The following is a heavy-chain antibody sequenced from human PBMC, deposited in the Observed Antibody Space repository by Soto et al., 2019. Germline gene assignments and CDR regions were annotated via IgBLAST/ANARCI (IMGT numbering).Heavy chain of an antibody. J-gene: IGHJ4*02. V-gene: IGHV5-51*01. D-gene: IGHD6-13*01. CDR2: IYPGDSET. CDR3: ARSPSSSPYFDY. CDR1: GYTFSNFW. Sequence: VESLKISCHCSGYTFSNFWIAWVRQLPGKGLEYMGIIYPGDSETRYSPSFHGKVTISADRSIGTAYLQWSSLEASDSAFYFCARSPSSSPYFDYWGQGALVTVSS.